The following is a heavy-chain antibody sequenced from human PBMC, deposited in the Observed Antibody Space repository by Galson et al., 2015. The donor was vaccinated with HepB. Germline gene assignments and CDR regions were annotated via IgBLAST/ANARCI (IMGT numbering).Heavy chain of an antibody. CDR2: IWYDGSNK. J-gene: IGHJ6*03. V-gene: IGHV3-33*01. CDR3: AREYCSGGSCYSLASYYYYMDV. CDR1: GFTFSSYG. D-gene: IGHD2-15*01. Sequence: SLRLSCAASGFTFSSYGMHWVRQAPGKGLEWVAVIWYDGSNKYYADYVKGRFTISRDNSKNTLYLQMNSLRAEDTAVYYCAREYCSGGSCYSLASYYYYMDVWGKGTTVTVSS.